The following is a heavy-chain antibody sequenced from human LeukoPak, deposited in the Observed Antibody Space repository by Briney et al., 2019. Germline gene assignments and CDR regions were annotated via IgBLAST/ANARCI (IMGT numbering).Heavy chain of an antibody. D-gene: IGHD3-22*01. CDR1: GGSVSIGSYC. CDR3: ARDSIQYDSSGYLPDDD. CDR2: IYYSGST. J-gene: IGHJ4*02. Sequence: PSETLSLTCTDSGGSVSIGSYCRGWIRQPPGKGLEWIGYIYYSGSTNYNPSLKSRVTISVDTSKNQFSLKLSSVTAADTAVYYCARDSIQYDSSGYLPDDDWGQGTLVTVSS. V-gene: IGHV4-61*01.